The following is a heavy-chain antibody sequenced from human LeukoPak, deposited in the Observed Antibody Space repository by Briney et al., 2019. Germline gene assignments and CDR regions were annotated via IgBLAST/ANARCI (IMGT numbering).Heavy chain of an antibody. J-gene: IGHJ5*02. D-gene: IGHD3-16*01. Sequence: ASVKVSCKTSGYTFTDFYIHWVRQAPGQGLEWMGWNHPDSGGTNVAEQFQGRFTMTRDTSATTAYMELNSLRSADTAVYYCAXGAFGGLHDHWGQGTLVTV. CDR1: GYTFTDFY. CDR3: AXGAFGGLHDH. V-gene: IGHV1-2*02. CDR2: NHPDSGGT.